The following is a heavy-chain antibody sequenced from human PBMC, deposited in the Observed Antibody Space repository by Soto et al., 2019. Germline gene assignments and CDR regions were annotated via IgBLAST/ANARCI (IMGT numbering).Heavy chain of an antibody. Sequence: GAAVKVSCKACGYTFTSYGISWVRQAPGQGLEWMGWISAYNGNTNYAQKLQGRVTMTTDTSTSTAYMELRSLRSDDTAVYYCARINCSGGSCYPYTCDPWGQGTLVTLSS. V-gene: IGHV1-18*01. D-gene: IGHD2-15*01. CDR1: GYTFTSYG. CDR3: ARINCSGGSCYPYTCDP. J-gene: IGHJ5*02. CDR2: ISAYNGNT.